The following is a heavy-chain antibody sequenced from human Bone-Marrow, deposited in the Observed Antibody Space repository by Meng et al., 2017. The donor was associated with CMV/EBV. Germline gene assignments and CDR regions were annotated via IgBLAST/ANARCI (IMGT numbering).Heavy chain of an antibody. J-gene: IGHJ3*01. Sequence: ASVKVSCKASGYTFTSYGISWVRQAPGQGLEWMGWISGYNGNTNYAQKLQGRVTMTADTSTRTVYMELRSLRFDDTAVYYCARDAVSLGYCSNGVCEGAFGFWGQGTMVTVS. CDR1: GYTFTSYG. CDR2: ISGYNGNT. CDR3: ARDAVSLGYCSNGVCEGAFGF. V-gene: IGHV1-18*01. D-gene: IGHD2-8*01.